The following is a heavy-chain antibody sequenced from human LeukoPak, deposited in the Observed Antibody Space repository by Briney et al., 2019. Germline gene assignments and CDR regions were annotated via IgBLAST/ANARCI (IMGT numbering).Heavy chain of an antibody. Sequence: GASVKVSCKASGYTFTSYDINWVRQAPGQGLEWMGWISAYNGNTNYAQKLQGRVTMTTDTSTSTAYMELRSLRSDDTAVYYCARDVLNPNWFDPWGQGTLVTVSS. D-gene: IGHD2-8*02. V-gene: IGHV1-18*01. CDR2: ISAYNGNT. CDR3: ARDVLNPNWFDP. J-gene: IGHJ5*02. CDR1: GYTFTSYD.